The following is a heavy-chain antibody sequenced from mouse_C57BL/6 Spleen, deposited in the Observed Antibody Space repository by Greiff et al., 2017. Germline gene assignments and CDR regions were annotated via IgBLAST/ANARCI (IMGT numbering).Heavy chain of an antibody. CDR2: ISDGGSYT. Sequence: EVNVVESGGGLVKPGGSLQLSCVASGFTFGSYAMSWVRQTPEKRLEWVATISDGGSYTYYPDKLKGRFTISRDNAKNNLFLQMSHLKSEDTGMYYCARDLEAWSRGFAYWGQGTTVTVSS. J-gene: IGHJ1*01. D-gene: IGHD1-1*02. CDR3: ARDLEAWSRGFAY. CDR1: GFTFGSYA. V-gene: IGHV5-4*01.